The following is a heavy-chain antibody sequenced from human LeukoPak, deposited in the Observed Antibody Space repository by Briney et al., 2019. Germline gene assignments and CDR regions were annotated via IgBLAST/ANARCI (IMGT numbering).Heavy chain of an antibody. CDR2: INQDGSEI. Sequence: GGSLRLSCAASRFTFSNYWMTWVRQAPGRGLEGVGNINQDGSEINYVDSVKGRFTISRDNAETSLYLQMNSLRAEDTAIYYCARDRHINSWSNDRFDYWGQGALVTVSS. D-gene: IGHD6-13*01. J-gene: IGHJ4*02. CDR1: RFTFSNYW. V-gene: IGHV3-7*01. CDR3: ARDRHINSWSNDRFDY.